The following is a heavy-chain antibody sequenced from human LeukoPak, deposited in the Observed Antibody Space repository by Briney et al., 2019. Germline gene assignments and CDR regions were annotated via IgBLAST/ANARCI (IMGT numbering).Heavy chain of an antibody. CDR2: ISSSSSTI. CDR3: AKSLLWFGVGTWFDP. D-gene: IGHD3-10*01. V-gene: IGHV3-48*01. CDR1: GFTFSSYS. Sequence: GGSLRLSCAASGFTFSSYSMNWVRQAPGKGLEWVSYISSSSSTIYYADSVKGRFTISRDNSKNTLYLQMNSLRAEDTAVYYCAKSLLWFGVGTWFDPWGQGTLATVSS. J-gene: IGHJ5*02.